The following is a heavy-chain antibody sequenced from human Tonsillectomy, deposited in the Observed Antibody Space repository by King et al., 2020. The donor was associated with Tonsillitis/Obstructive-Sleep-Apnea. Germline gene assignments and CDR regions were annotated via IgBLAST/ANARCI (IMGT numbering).Heavy chain of an antibody. CDR2: IYSGGST. CDR3: ARDSSSGWYYFDY. V-gene: IGHV3-53*01. J-gene: IGHJ4*02. Sequence: VQLVESGGGLIQPGGSLRLSCAASGFTVSSNYMSWVRQAPGKGLEWGSVIYSGGSTYYADSVKGRFPISRDNSKNTLYLQMNSLRAEDTTVYYCARDSSSGWYYFDYWGQGTLVTVSS. D-gene: IGHD6-19*01. CDR1: GFTVSSNY.